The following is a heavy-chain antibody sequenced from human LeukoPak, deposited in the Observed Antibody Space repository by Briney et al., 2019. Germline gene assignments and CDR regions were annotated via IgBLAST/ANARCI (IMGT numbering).Heavy chain of an antibody. J-gene: IGHJ5*02. V-gene: IGHV4-30-4*01. CDR2: IYYSGTT. Sequence: SETLSLTCIVSGGPISSGDYYWSWIRQPPGEGLEWIGYIYYSGTTYYNPSLKSRVTISVDTSKNQFSLKLNSVTAADTAVYYCARAVQASLQPRFDPWGQGTLVTVSS. CDR3: ARAVQASLQPRFDP. D-gene: IGHD1-1*01. CDR1: GGPISSGDYY.